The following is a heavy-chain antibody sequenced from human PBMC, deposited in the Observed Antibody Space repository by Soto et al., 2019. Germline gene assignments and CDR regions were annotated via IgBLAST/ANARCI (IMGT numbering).Heavy chain of an antibody. V-gene: IGHV1-18*01. D-gene: IGHD6-19*01. CDR2: ISAYNGNT. J-gene: IGHJ6*02. CDR3: ARFSQWLVIWYYYGMDV. CDR1: GYTFTSYG. Sequence: QVQLVQSGAEVKKPGASVKVSRKASGYTFTSYGISWVRQAPGQGLEWMGWISAYNGNTNYAQKLQGRVTMTTDTSTSTAYMELRSLRSDDTAVYYCARFSQWLVIWYYYGMDVWGQGTTVTVSS.